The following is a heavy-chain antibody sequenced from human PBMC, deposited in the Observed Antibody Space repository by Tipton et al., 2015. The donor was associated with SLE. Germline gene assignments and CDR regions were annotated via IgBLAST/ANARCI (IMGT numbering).Heavy chain of an antibody. V-gene: IGHV3-33*01. CDR2: IWYDGSNK. CDR3: ARHQPGLVDAFDI. D-gene: IGHD6-19*01. J-gene: IGHJ3*02. Sequence: SGFTFSSYGMHWVRQAPGKGLEWVAVIWYDGSNKYYADSVKGRFTISRDNSKNTLYLQMNSLRAEDTAVYYCARHQPGLVDAFDIWGQGTMITVSS. CDR1: GFTFSSYG.